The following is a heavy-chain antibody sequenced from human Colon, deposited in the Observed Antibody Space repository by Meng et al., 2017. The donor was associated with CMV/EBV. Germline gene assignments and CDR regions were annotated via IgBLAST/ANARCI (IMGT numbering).Heavy chain of an antibody. CDR3: AKGGAVLILNWLYP. Sequence: GGSLRLSCAESGFTFSSHAMSWVRQAPGKGLEGVSAISGSGASTNYADSVKGRFTISRDNSKNTLYLQMNSLRAEDTAVYYCAKGGAVLILNWLYPWGQGTLVTVSS. CDR2: ISGSGAST. D-gene: IGHD2-21*01. J-gene: IGHJ5*02. CDR1: GFTFSSHA. V-gene: IGHV3-23*01.